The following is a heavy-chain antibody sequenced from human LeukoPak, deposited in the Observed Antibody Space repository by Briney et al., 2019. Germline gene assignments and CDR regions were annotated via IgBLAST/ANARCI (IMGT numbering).Heavy chain of an antibody. D-gene: IGHD1-7*01. Sequence: KPSETLSLTCTVSVGSISSSSYSWGWIRQPPGKGLEWIGSIYYSGSTYYNPSLKSRVTISVDTSKNQFSLKLSSVTAADTAVYYCARIKLPTTDAFDIWGQGTMVTVSS. CDR1: VGSISSSSYS. CDR3: ARIKLPTTDAFDI. J-gene: IGHJ3*02. CDR2: IYYSGST. V-gene: IGHV4-39*07.